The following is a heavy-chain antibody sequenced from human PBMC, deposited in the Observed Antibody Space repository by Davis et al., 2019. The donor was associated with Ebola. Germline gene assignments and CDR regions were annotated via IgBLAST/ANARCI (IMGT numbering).Heavy chain of an antibody. CDR3: ATSIAAPSFDY. CDR1: GFTVSSNY. V-gene: IGHV3-53*01. D-gene: IGHD6-6*01. J-gene: IGHJ4*02. Sequence: PGGSLRLSCAASGFTVSSNYMSWVRQAPGKGLEWVSVIYSGGSTYYADSVKGRFTISRDNSKNTLYLQMNSLRAEDTAVYYCATSIAAPSFDYWGQGTLVTVSS. CDR2: IYSGGST.